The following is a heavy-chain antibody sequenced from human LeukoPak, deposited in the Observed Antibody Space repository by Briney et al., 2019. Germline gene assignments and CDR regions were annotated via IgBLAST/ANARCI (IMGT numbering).Heavy chain of an antibody. J-gene: IGHJ3*02. CDR1: GFTVSSNS. Sequence: PGGSLRLSCTVSGFTVSSNSMSWVRQAPGKGVEWVSFIFSSTHYSDSVKGRFTISRDNAKNSLYLQMNSLRAEDTAVYYCARRSYCGGDCYGSDAFDIWGQGTMVTVSS. D-gene: IGHD2-21*02. V-gene: IGHV3-53*01. CDR2: IFSST. CDR3: ARRSYCGGDCYGSDAFDI.